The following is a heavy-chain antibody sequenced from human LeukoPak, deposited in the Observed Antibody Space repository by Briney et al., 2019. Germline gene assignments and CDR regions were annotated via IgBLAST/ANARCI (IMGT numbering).Heavy chain of an antibody. CDR1: GFTFSNAW. CDR3: ATALIVIVPAADNWFDP. CDR2: IKSKTDGGTT. J-gene: IGHJ5*02. V-gene: IGHV3-15*01. Sequence: GGSLRLSCAASGFTFSNAWMSWVRQAPGKGLEWVGRIKSKTDGGTTDYAAPVKGRFTISRDDSKNTLYLQMNSLKTEDTAVYYCATALIVIVPAADNWFDPWGQGTLVTVSS. D-gene: IGHD2-2*01.